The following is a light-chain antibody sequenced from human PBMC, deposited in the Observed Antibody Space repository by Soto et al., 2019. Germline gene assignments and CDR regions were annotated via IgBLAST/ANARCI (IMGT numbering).Light chain of an antibody. CDR2: GAC. V-gene: IGKV3-20*01. Sequence: EIVLTQSPGTLSLSPGERATLSCRASQSVRNSYIAWYQQKPGQAPSLHMYGACTRATGIPVRFSGSGSGTDFTLTISRLEPEDFAVDYCQQYGSSPPVTFGQGTKVDIK. CDR1: QSVRNSY. J-gene: IGKJ1*01. CDR3: QQYGSSPPVT.